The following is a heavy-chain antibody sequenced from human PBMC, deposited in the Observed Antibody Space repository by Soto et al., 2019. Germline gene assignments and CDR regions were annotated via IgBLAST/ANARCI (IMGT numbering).Heavy chain of an antibody. J-gene: IGHJ6*02. CDR1: GGTFSSYA. Sequence: QVQLVQSGAEVKKPGSSVKVSCKASGGTFSSYAISWVRQAPGQGREWMGGIIPIFGTANYAQKFQGRVTITADESTSTVYMELGRLRSEDTAVYYCARDPKTPGGRRSSVMAVWGQGTTVTVSS. CDR3: ARDPKTPGGRRSSVMAV. CDR2: IIPIFGTA. V-gene: IGHV1-69*01. D-gene: IGHD1-26*01.